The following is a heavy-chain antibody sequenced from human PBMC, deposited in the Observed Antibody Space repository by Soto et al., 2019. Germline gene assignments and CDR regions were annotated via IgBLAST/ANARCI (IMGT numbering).Heavy chain of an antibody. Sequence: QVQLQESGPGLVKPSQTLSLTCTVSGGSITSSGYYWSWIRQHPGEGLEWIGFTSNSGSTSYNPSRKSRVTISVDTYSNQFSLNLKSVTAAGTAVYYCARGGGSTKVDYWGQGTLVTVSP. CDR2: TSNSGST. V-gene: IGHV4-31*03. J-gene: IGHJ4*02. CDR3: ARGGGSTKVDY. CDR1: GGSITSSGYY. D-gene: IGHD2-2*01.